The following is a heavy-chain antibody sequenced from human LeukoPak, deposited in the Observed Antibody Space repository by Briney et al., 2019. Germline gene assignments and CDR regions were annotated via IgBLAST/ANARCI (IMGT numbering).Heavy chain of an antibody. CDR2: IYYSGST. V-gene: IGHV4-39*01. J-gene: IGHJ2*01. D-gene: IGHD3-10*01. CDR1: GFTFSSYSMN. Sequence: GSLRLSCAASGFTFSSYSMNWVRQAPGKGLEWIGSIYYSGSTYYNPSLKSRVTISVDTSKNQFSLKLSSVTAADTAVYYCARLILGFTMVRAEGWYFDLWGRGTLVIVSS. CDR3: ARLILGFTMVRAEGWYFDL.